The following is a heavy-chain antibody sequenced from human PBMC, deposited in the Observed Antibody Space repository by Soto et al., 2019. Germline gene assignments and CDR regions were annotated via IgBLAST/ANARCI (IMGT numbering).Heavy chain of an antibody. D-gene: IGHD2-8*01. CDR3: ARRDSYCTTTTCPDY. Sequence: PGESLKISCKGSGNSFTSSWINWVRQMPEKGLEWMGRIDPSDSYTKYSPSFQGHVTISADKSISTAYLQWSSLKASDTAMYYCARRDSYCTTTTCPDYWGQGTLVTVSS. V-gene: IGHV5-10-1*01. CDR1: GNSFTSSW. CDR2: IDPSDSYT. J-gene: IGHJ4*02.